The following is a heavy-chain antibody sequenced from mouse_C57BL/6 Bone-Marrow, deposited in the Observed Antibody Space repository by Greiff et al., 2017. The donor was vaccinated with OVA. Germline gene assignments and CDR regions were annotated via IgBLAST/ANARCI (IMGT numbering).Heavy chain of an antibody. CDR2: INPNNGGT. V-gene: IGHV1-18*01. J-gene: IGHJ4*01. CDR3: ARGGQLRPLYAMDY. CDR1: GYTFTDYN. Sequence: VQLKQSGPELVKPGASVKIPCKASGYTFTDYNMDWVKQSHGKSLEWIGDINPNNGGTIYNQKFKGKATLTVDKSSSTAYMELRSLTSEDTAVYYCARGGQLRPLYAMDYWGQGTSVTVSS. D-gene: IGHD3-2*02.